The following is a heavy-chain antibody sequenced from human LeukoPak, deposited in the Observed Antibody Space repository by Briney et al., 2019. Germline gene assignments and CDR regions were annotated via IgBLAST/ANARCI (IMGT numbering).Heavy chain of an antibody. CDR1: GFTFNIHW. V-gene: IGHV3-7*01. CDR3: SGRSGFSSIY. CDR2: IRPDGSEK. D-gene: IGHD2-2*01. Sequence: HPGGSLRLSCEASGFTFNIHWMNWVRQAPGKGLEWLANIRPDGSEKVYVDSVRGRFTISRDNAKNSVYLQMNNLRSEDSAVYYCSGRSGFSSIYWGQAIRVTVSS. J-gene: IGHJ4*02.